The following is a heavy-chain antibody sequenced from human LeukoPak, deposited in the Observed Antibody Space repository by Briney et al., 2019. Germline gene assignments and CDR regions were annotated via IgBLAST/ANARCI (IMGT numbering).Heavy chain of an antibody. CDR2: INAGNGNT. V-gene: IGHV1-3*01. CDR3: ARDLEKGAARPMGI. CDR1: GYTFTSYA. D-gene: IGHD6-6*01. Sequence: ASVKVSCKASGYTFTSYAMHWVRQAPGQRLEWMGWINAGNGNTKYSQKFQGRVTITRDTSASTAYMELRSLRSDDTAVYYCARDLEKGAARPMGIWGQGTMVTVSS. J-gene: IGHJ3*02.